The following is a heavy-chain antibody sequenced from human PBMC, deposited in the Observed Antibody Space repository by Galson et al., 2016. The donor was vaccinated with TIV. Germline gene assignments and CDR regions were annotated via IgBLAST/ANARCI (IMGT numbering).Heavy chain of an antibody. CDR3: ASVAWVPGLSRDH. Sequence: SVKVSCKVSGDSLSDLSMHWVRQAPGKGLEWMAGFDPEQHKKIYAQKLEGRVTLTDDRSADTAFLDLSSLSFEDTAVYYCASVAWVPGLSRDHWGQGSLVIVSS. CDR2: FDPEQHKK. J-gene: IGHJ4*02. CDR1: GDSLSDLS. V-gene: IGHV1-24*01. D-gene: IGHD2/OR15-2a*01.